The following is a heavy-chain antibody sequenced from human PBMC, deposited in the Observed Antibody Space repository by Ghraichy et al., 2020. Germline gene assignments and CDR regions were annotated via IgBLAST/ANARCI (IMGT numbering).Heavy chain of an antibody. J-gene: IGHJ4*02. CDR3: AKTGDSSGWNYFDS. CDR2: IGGSGTGS. CDR1: GFAFSSYA. D-gene: IGHD7-27*01. V-gene: IGHV3-23*01. Sequence: GGSLRLSCAASGFAFSSYAMNWVRLVPGKGLEWVSVIGGSGTGSYYADSVRGRFTNSRDNSKNTVFLQMNSLRADDTAMYYCAKTGDSSGWNYFDSWGQGPLVSVSS.